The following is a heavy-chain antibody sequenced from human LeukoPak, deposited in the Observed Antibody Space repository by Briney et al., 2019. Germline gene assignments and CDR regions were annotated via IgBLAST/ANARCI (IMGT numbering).Heavy chain of an antibody. J-gene: IGHJ6*02. Sequence: GGSLRLSCAASGFTFSSYTMHWVRQAPGKGLEWVAVISYDECNKYYADSVKGRVAISRDNSKNTVFLQMNSVRAEDTAVYYCARSYSNHLFGMDVWGQGTTVTVSS. CDR3: ARSYSNHLFGMDV. D-gene: IGHD4-11*01. CDR2: ISYDECNK. CDR1: GFTFSSYT. V-gene: IGHV3-30*09.